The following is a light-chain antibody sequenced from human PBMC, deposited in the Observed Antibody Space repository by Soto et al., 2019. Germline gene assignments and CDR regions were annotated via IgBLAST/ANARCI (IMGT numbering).Light chain of an antibody. CDR1: SSNIGAGYD. Sequence: QSVLTQPPSVSGAPGQRVTIPCTGSSSNIGAGYDVHWYQQLPGTAPKLLIYSNINRPSGVPDRFSGSKSGTSASLAITGLQAEDEADYYCQSYDSSLSGYVIFGGGPKLTVL. CDR3: QSYDSSLSGYVI. J-gene: IGLJ2*01. CDR2: SNI. V-gene: IGLV1-40*01.